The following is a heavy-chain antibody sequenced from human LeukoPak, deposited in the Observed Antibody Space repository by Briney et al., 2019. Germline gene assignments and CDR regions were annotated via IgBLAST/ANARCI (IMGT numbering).Heavy chain of an antibody. CDR1: GGSISGYY. CDR3: ARSVPSLDYLFDS. CDR2: IYNSGIT. D-gene: IGHD4-11*01. Sequence: SETLSLTCTVSGGSISGYYWTWIRQLPGKGLEWIGYIYNSGITNYNPSLKSRVTVSVDTSKNQFSLRLTSVTAADTAVYYCARSVPSLDYLFDSWGYGTLVTVSS. V-gene: IGHV4-59*08. J-gene: IGHJ5*01.